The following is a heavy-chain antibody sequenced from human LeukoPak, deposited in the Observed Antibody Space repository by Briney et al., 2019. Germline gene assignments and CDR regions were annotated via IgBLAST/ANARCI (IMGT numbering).Heavy chain of an antibody. J-gene: IGHJ5*02. CDR3: ARGHHWFDP. CDR2: IYYSGKT. V-gene: IGHV4-31*03. CDR1: GGPINRVGDY. Sequence: SETLSLTCIVSGGPINRVGDYWSWIRQHPGKALEWIVYIYYSGKTDYNPSLRSRITMSVDTSKNQLSLNVSFVTAADTAVYYCARGHHWFDPWGQGTLVTVSS.